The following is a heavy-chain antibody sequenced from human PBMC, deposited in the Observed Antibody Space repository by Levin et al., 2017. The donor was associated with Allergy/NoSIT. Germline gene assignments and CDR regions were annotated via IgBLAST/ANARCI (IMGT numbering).Heavy chain of an antibody. Sequence: SQTLSLTCAISGDSVSSNRAAWHWIRQSPSRGLEWLGRTYRRSRWFYDYAVSLRGRITINPDTSQNQFSLQLSSVTPEDTAVYYCARDGTGYEASHYFGYWGQGTLVTVSS. J-gene: IGHJ4*02. CDR2: TYRRSRWFY. CDR3: ARDGTGYEASHYFGY. CDR1: GDSVSSNRAA. V-gene: IGHV6-1*01. D-gene: IGHD5-12*01.